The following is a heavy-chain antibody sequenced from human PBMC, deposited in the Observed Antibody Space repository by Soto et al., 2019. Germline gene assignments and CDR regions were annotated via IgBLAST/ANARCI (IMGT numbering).Heavy chain of an antibody. D-gene: IGHD2-2*01. J-gene: IGHJ4*02. CDR3: ARQVLIYYFDY. CDR1: GCSMSSSRYN. V-gene: IGHV4-39*01. CDR2: IYYSGST. Sequence: PSETLSLTCSVSGCSMSSSRYNWGWVRQSPGKGLEWIGSIYYSGSTYYNSALKSRVTISVDTSKNQFSLKLSSVTVADTAVYYCARQVLIYYFDYWGQGTLVTVSS.